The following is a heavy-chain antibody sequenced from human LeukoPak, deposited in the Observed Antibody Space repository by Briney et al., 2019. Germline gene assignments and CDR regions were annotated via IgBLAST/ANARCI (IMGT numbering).Heavy chain of an antibody. J-gene: IGHJ4*02. CDR1: GFTFSSCA. V-gene: IGHV3-23*01. D-gene: IGHD5-18*01. CDR2: ISGSGGRT. CDR3: AKDTTAMVNYRFDS. Sequence: PGGSLRLSCAASGFTFSSCAVSWVRQAPGKGLEWVSTISGSGGRTDYADSVKGRFTISRDNSKNTLYLQMNSLRAEDTAIYYCAKDTTAMVNYRFDSWGQGTLVTVSS.